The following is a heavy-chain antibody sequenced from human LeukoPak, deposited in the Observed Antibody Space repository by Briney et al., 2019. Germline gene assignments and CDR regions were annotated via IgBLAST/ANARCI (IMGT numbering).Heavy chain of an antibody. V-gene: IGHV3-64*01. CDR3: ARWGGGLDY. CDR2: ISTNGDST. J-gene: IGHJ4*02. Sequence: TGGSLRLSCAASGFTFSSLAMHWVRRAPGKGLEFVSAISTNGDSTYYASSVKGRFTISRDNSKNTLYLQMGGLRPEDMAVYYCARWGGGLDYWGQGTLVTVSS. CDR1: GFTFSSLA. D-gene: IGHD2-15*01.